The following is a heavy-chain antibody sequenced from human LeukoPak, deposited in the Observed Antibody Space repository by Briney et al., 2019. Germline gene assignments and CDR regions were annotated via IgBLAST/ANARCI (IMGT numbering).Heavy chain of an antibody. CDR3: ARATWTPKHYYGMDV. Sequence: SETLSLTCTVSGGSISSSSYYWGWIRQPPGKGLEWIGSIYYSGSTYYNPSLKSRVTISVDTSKNQFSLKLSSVTAADTAVYYCARATWTPKHYYGMDVWGQGTTVTVSS. CDR1: GGSISSSSYY. V-gene: IGHV4-39*07. CDR2: IYYSGST. D-gene: IGHD3/OR15-3a*01. J-gene: IGHJ6*02.